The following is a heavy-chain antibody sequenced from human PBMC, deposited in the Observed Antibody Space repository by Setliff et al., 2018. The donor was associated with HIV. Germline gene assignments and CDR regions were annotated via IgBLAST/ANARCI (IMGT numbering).Heavy chain of an antibody. V-gene: IGHV1-3*01. J-gene: IGHJ3*02. D-gene: IGHD2-2*01. CDR3: ARLSSAAMWGGGAFVI. CDR2: INAGNGNT. Sequence: GASVKVSCKASGYSFTSYTIHWVRQAPGQRLEWMGWINAGNGNTKYSQKFRGRVTFTRDTSASTAYMELSGLGFEDTAVYYCARLSSAAMWGGGAFVIWGQGTMVTVSS. CDR1: GYSFTSYT.